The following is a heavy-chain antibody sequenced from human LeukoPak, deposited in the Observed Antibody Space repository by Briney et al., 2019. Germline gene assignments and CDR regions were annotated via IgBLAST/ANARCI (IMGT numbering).Heavy chain of an antibody. CDR1: GFTFSSYA. Sequence: PGGSLRLSCAASGFTFSSYAMSWVRQAPGKGLEWVSAISGSGGSTYYADSVKGRFTISRDNSKNTLYLQMNSLRAEDTAVYYCAKDLIRYSGSYYKVVYFDYWGQGTLVTVSS. J-gene: IGHJ4*02. V-gene: IGHV3-23*01. CDR2: ISGSGGST. D-gene: IGHD1-26*01. CDR3: AKDLIRYSGSYYKVVYFDY.